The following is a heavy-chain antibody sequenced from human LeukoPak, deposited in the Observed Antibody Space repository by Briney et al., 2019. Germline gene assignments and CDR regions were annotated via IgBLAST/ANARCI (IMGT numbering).Heavy chain of an antibody. CDR1: GFTFSSYA. Sequence: GRSLRLSCAASGFTFSSYAMHWVRQAPGKGLEWVAVISYDGSNKYYADSVRGRFTISRDNSKNTLYLQMNSLRAEDTAVYYCARDRGYSYGYFDYWGQGTLVTVSS. CDR3: ARDRGYSYGYFDY. V-gene: IGHV3-30-3*01. D-gene: IGHD5-18*01. CDR2: ISYDGSNK. J-gene: IGHJ4*02.